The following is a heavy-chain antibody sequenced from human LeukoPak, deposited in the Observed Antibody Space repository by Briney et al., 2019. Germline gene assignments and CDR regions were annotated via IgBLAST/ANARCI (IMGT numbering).Heavy chain of an antibody. V-gene: IGHV4-39*07. D-gene: IGHD3-3*01. J-gene: IGHJ6*03. CDR1: GGSISSSSYY. CDR3: ARDSVTGRGFWSGYYPYYYYYYMDV. CDR2: IYYSGST. Sequence: SETLSLTCTVSGGSISSSSYYWGWIRQPPGKGLEWIGSIYYSGSTYYNPSLKSRVTISVDTSKNQFSLKLSSVTAADTAVYYCARDSVTGRGFWSGYYPYYYYYYMDVWGKGTTVTVSS.